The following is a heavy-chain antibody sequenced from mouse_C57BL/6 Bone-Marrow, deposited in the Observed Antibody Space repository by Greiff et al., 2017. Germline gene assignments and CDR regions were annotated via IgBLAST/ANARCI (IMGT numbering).Heavy chain of an antibody. D-gene: IGHD2-5*01. CDR3: ARGGYYSNSEREFYYAMDY. V-gene: IGHV1-64*01. J-gene: IGHJ4*01. CDR2: IHPNSGST. Sequence: QVQLKQPGAELVKPGASVKLSCKASGYTFTSYWMHWVKQRPGQGLEWIGMIHPNSGSTNYNEKFKSKATLTVDKSSSTAYMQLSSLTSEDSAVYYCARGGYYSNSEREFYYAMDYWGQGTSVTVSS. CDR1: GYTFTSYW.